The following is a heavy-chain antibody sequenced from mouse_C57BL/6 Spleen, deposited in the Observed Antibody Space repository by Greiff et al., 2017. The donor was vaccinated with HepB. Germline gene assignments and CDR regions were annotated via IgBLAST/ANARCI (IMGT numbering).Heavy chain of an antibody. D-gene: IGHD1-1*01. J-gene: IGHJ3*01. CDR2: IDPESGGT. Sequence: VKLMESGAELVRPGASVTLSCKASGYTFTDYEMHWVKQTPVHGLEWIGSIDPESGGTAYNQKFKGKAILTAAKSSSTAYMALRSLTSEDSAVYYCTDYYGSSPWFAYWGQGTLVTVSA. CDR1: GYTFTDYE. CDR3: TDYYGSSPWFAY. V-gene: IGHV1-15*01.